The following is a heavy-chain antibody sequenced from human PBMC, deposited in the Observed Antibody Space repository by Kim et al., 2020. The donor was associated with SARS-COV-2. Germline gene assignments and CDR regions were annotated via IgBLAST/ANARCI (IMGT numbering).Heavy chain of an antibody. J-gene: IGHJ6*02. D-gene: IGHD5-18*01. V-gene: IGHV3-64*01. Sequence: GGSLRLSCAASGFTFSSYAMHWVRQAPGKGLEYVSAISSNGGSTYYANSVKGRFTISRDNSKNTLYLQMGSLRAEDIAVYYCARGYTAGGYYYGMDVWGQATTHTVP. CDR3: ARGYTAGGYYYGMDV. CDR2: ISSNGGST. CDR1: GFTFSSYA.